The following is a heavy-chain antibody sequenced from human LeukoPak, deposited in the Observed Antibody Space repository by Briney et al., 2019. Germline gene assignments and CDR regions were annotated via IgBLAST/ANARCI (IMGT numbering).Heavy chain of an antibody. CDR2: ITRSSIYI. V-gene: IGHV3-21*01. CDR3: ARDQTPFV. CDR1: GFTFSNE. Sequence: GGSLRLSCAASGFTFSNEMNWVRQAPGKGLEWVSSITRSSIYIYYADSVKGRFTISRDNAKNSLYLQMNSLRAEDTAVYYCARDQTPFVWGQGTLVTVSS. J-gene: IGHJ4*02.